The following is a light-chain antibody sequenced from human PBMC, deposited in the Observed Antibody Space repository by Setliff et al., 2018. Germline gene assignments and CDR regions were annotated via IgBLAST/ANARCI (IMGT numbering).Light chain of an antibody. Sequence: SVLTQPASVSGSPGQSITISCTGTSSDVGVFNYVSWYQQHPGKAPKLMIYDVTSRPSGVSNRFSGSKSGNTASLTISGLQVEDEADYYCSSYKSDSTDVFGTGTKVTVL. J-gene: IGLJ1*01. CDR3: SSYKSDSTDV. CDR1: SSDVGVFNY. CDR2: DVT. V-gene: IGLV2-14*03.